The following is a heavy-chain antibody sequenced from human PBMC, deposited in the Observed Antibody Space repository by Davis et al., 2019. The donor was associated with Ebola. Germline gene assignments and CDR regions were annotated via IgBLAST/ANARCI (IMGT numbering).Heavy chain of an antibody. CDR2: IIPIFGTA. CDR3: AGGTMVRGVYYYGMDV. Sequence: AASVKVSCKASGGTFSSYAIIWVRQAPGQGLEWMGGIIPIFGTANYAQKFQGRVTITADESTSTAYMELRSLRSDDTAVYDWAGGTMVRGVYYYGMDVWGQGTTVTVSS. J-gene: IGHJ6*02. CDR1: GGTFSSYA. D-gene: IGHD3-10*01. V-gene: IGHV1-69*13.